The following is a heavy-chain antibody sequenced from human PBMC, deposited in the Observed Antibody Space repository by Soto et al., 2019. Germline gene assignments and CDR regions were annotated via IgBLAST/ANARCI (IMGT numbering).Heavy chain of an antibody. V-gene: IGHV3-33*01. J-gene: IGHJ3*02. CDR1: GFTFSSYG. CDR2: IWYDGSNK. Sequence: QVQLVESGGGVVQPGRSLRLSCAASGFTFSSYGMHWVRQAPGKGLEWVAVIWYDGSNKYYADSVKRRFTISRDNSKNALYQQMNSLRAEDTAVYYCARDPLTGYGDYGGGSGDAFDIWCQGTMVTVST. D-gene: IGHD4-17*01. CDR3: ARDPLTGYGDYGGGSGDAFDI.